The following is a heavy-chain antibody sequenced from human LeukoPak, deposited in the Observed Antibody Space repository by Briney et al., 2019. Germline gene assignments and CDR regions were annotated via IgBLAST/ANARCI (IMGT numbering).Heavy chain of an antibody. CDR1: GFTFSSYS. CDR3: ARGGIAAAGTEGY. V-gene: IGHV3-21*01. CDR2: ISSSSSYI. D-gene: IGHD6-13*01. Sequence: GGSLRLSCAASGFTFSSYSMNWVRQAPGKGLEWVSSISSSSSYIYYADSVKGRFTISRDNAKNSLYLQMNSLRAEDTAVYYCARGGIAAAGTEGYWGQGTLVTVSS. J-gene: IGHJ4*02.